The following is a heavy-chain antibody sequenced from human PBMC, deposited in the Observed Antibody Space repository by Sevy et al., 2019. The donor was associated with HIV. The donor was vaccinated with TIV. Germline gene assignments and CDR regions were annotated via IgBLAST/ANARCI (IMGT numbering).Heavy chain of an antibody. Sequence: ASVKVSCKASGYTFTSYDINWVRQATGQGLEWMGWMNPNRGNTGYAQKFQGRVTMTRNTSISTAYMELSSLRSEDTAVYYCARGAARDPYYYYYGMDVWGQGTTVTVSS. D-gene: IGHD5-18*01. CDR2: MNPNRGNT. J-gene: IGHJ6*02. CDR3: ARGAARDPYYYYYGMDV. CDR1: GYTFTSYD. V-gene: IGHV1-8*01.